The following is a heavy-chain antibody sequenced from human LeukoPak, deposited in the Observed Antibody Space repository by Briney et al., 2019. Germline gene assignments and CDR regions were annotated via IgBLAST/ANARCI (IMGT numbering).Heavy chain of an antibody. CDR1: GFTFNSYS. CDR3: ASGDGSGTYYNY. D-gene: IGHD3-10*01. J-gene: IGHJ4*02. V-gene: IGHV3-48*02. CDR2: ISGYGSII. Sequence: GGSLRLSCAASGFTFNSYSMNWVRQGPGKGLEWTSYISGYGSIIYYADSVKGRFTISRDNAKNSLYLQMNRLRDEDTAVYYCASGDGSGTYYNYWGQGTLVTVSS.